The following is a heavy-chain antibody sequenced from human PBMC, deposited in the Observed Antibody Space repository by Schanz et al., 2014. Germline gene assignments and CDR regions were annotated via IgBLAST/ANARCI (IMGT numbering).Heavy chain of an antibody. CDR1: GFTFSDHF. Sequence: EVKLVESGGGLVQPGGSLRLSCAASGFTFSDHFMDWVRQAPGKGLEWVSALTGSGTTTYYADSVKGRFTISRDNAKNSLYLQMNSLRAEDTAVYYCAKDHAGSDILTALGNWGQGTLVTVSS. D-gene: IGHD3-9*01. V-gene: IGHV3-23*04. J-gene: IGHJ4*02. CDR2: LTGSGTTT. CDR3: AKDHAGSDILTALGN.